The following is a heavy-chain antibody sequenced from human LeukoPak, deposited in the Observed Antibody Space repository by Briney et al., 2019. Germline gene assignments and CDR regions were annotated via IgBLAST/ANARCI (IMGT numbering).Heavy chain of an antibody. D-gene: IGHD2-2*02. CDR1: GGSFSRYY. V-gene: IGHV4-59*01. Sequence: TSSETLSLTCAVYGGSFSRYYWSWIRQPPGKGLEWIGYIYYSGSTNYNPSLKSRVTISVDTSKNQFSLKLSSVTAADTAVYYCARAPLQYCSSTSCYTGVDHWGQGTLVTVSS. J-gene: IGHJ4*02. CDR2: IYYSGST. CDR3: ARAPLQYCSSTSCYTGVDH.